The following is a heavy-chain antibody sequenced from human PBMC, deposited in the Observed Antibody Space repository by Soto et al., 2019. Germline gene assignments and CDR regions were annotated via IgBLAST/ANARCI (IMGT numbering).Heavy chain of an antibody. CDR1: GFTFDDYG. CDR3: ARDSPLGYCSGGSCFFGD. V-gene: IGHV3-20*04. D-gene: IGHD2-15*01. J-gene: IGHJ4*02. Sequence: GGSLRLSCAASGFTFDDYGMTWVRQVPGKGLEWVSNINWNGDSISYGDSVKGRFTISRDNAKKYLYLQMNNLRDEDTALYYCARDSPLGYCSGGSCFFGDWGQGTLVTVSS. CDR2: INWNGDSI.